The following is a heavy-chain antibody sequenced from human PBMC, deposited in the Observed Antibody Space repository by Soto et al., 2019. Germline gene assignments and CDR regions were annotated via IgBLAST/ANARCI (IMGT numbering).Heavy chain of an antibody. Sequence: QVQLVQSGAEVKKPGASVKVSCKASGYTFTGYYMHWVRQAPGQGLEWMGWINPNSGGTNYAQKFQGWGTMTRDTSISTAYMELSRLRSDDTAVYYCARGGRSTMVRGVNPYYYYYYYMDVWGKGTTVTVSS. D-gene: IGHD3-10*01. V-gene: IGHV1-2*04. CDR2: INPNSGGT. CDR1: GYTFTGYY. CDR3: ARGGRSTMVRGVNPYYYYYYYMDV. J-gene: IGHJ6*03.